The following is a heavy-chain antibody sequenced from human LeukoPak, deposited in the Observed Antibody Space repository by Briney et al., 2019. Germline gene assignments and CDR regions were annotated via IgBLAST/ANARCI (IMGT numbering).Heavy chain of an antibody. CDR3: ARMTTVTTANDAFDI. CDR2: IYYSGST. V-gene: IGHV4-31*03. D-gene: IGHD4-17*01. CDR1: GGSISSGGYY. Sequence: PSETLSLTCTVSGGSISSGGYYWSWIRQHPGKGLEWLGYIYYSGSTYYNTSLKSRVTISVDTSKNQFSLKLSSVTAADTAVYYCARMTTVTTANDAFDIWGQGTMVTVSS. J-gene: IGHJ3*02.